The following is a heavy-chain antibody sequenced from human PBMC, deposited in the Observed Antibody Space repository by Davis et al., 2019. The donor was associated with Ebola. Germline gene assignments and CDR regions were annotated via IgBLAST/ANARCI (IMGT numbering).Heavy chain of an antibody. CDR3: TITTVHVDY. J-gene: IGHJ4*02. D-gene: IGHD3-10*01. V-gene: IGHV4-34*03. CDR2: INHSGST. CDR1: GGSFSGYY. Sequence: SETLSLTCAVYGGSFSGYYWSWIRQPPGKGLEWIGEINHSGSTNYNPSLKSRVTISVDTSKNQFSLKLSSVTAADTAVYYCTITTVHVDYWGQGTLVTVSS.